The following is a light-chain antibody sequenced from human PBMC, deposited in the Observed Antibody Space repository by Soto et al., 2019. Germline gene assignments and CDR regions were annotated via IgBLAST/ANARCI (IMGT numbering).Light chain of an antibody. CDR2: DVN. V-gene: IGLV2-11*01. J-gene: IGLJ1*01. Sequence: QSVLTQPRSVSGSPGQSVTISCTGTSSDVGGYNFVSWYQQYPGKAPKVIIYDVNERPSGVPDRFSGSKSSNTASLTISGLQAEDEADYYRCSYAGRHTYVSGIGTKVTVL. CDR3: CSYAGRHTYV. CDR1: SSDVGGYNF.